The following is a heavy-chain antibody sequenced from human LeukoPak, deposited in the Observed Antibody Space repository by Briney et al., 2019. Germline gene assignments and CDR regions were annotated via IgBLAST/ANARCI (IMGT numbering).Heavy chain of an antibody. CDR3: ARDGSGYYYFDY. Sequence: SETLSLTCAVYGGSFSGYYWSWIRQPPGKGLEWIGEINHSGSTNYNPSLKSRVTMSVDTSKNQFSLKLSSVTAADTAVYYCARDGSGYYYFDYWGQGTLVTVSS. V-gene: IGHV4-34*01. CDR2: INHSGST. D-gene: IGHD3-22*01. CDR1: GGSFSGYY. J-gene: IGHJ4*02.